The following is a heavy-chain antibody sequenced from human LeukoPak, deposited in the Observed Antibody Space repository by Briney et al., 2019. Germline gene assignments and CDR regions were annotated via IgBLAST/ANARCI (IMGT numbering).Heavy chain of an antibody. CDR3: ARGYLEPELLYMDV. Sequence: SVKVSCKASGGTFSSYAISWVRQAPGQGLEWMGGIIPIFGTANYAQKFQGRVTITTDESTSTAYMELSSLRSEDTAVSYCARGYLEPELLYMDVWGKGTTVTVS. V-gene: IGHV1-69*05. CDR2: IIPIFGTA. D-gene: IGHD1-26*01. CDR1: GGTFSSYA. J-gene: IGHJ6*03.